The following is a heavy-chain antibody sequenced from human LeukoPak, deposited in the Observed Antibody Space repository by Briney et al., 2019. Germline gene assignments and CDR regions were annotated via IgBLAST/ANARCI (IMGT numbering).Heavy chain of an antibody. J-gene: IGHJ4*02. CDR1: GFTFSSYA. V-gene: IGHV3-23*01. Sequence: GGSLTLSCAAPGFTFSSYAMSWVRQAPGKGLEWVSGLSGSGGSTYYADSVKGRFTISRDNSKNTLYLQMNSLRAEDTAEYYCAKDAYYYDSSGYYDGGSFDYWGEGTLVSVFS. CDR2: LSGSGGST. CDR3: AKDAYYYDSSGYYDGGSFDY. D-gene: IGHD3-22*01.